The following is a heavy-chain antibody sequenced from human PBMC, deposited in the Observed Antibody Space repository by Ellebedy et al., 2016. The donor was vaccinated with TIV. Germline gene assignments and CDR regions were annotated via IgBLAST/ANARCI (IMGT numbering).Heavy chain of an antibody. V-gene: IGHV4-34*01. CDR3: ARAFQYSSGWAFDY. CDR2: INHSGST. Sequence: MPSETLSLTCAVHGGSLSSDYWSWIRQSPEKGLEWTGEINHSGSTSYNPSLKSRVSISVDTPKEQFSLKLSSVTAADTAVYYCARAFQYSSGWAFDYWGQGTLVTVSS. CDR1: GGSLSSDY. J-gene: IGHJ4*02. D-gene: IGHD6-19*01.